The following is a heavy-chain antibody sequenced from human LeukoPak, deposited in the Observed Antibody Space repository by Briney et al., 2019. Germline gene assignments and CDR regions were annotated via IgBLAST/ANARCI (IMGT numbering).Heavy chain of an antibody. CDR3: ANHYYDNSGYYFDY. D-gene: IGHD3-22*01. CDR1: GFTFSSYE. J-gene: IGHJ4*02. V-gene: IGHV3-23*01. CDR2: ITASGGT. Sequence: PGGSLRLSCAASGFTFSSYEMNWVRQAPGKGLEWVSAITASGGTYYADSVKGRFTISRDNSKNTLYLQMNSLRAEDSAVYYCANHYYDNSGYYFDYWGQGTLVTVSS.